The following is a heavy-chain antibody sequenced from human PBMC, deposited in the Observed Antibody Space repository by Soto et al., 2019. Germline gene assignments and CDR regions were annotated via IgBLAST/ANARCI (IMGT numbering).Heavy chain of an antibody. CDR2: IYYSGST. J-gene: IGHJ4*02. D-gene: IGHD2-15*01. Sequence: SETLSLTCTVSGDSISSYYWTWIRQPPGKGLEWIGYIYYSGSTNYNPSLKSRVTISVATSKTQFSLKLSSVTAADTAVYYCERAPVVVAATGFDYWGQGTLVTVSS. CDR3: ERAPVVVAATGFDY. CDR1: GDSISSYY. V-gene: IGHV4-59*08.